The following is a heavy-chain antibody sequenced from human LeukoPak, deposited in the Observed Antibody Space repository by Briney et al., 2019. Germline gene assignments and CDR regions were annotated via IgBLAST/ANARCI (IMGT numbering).Heavy chain of an antibody. Sequence: GGSLRLSCAASGFNFDDYTMHWVRQPPGKGLEWVSSISWNSGTINYADSVQGRFTISRDNAKNSLYLQMNSLRAEDTAVYYCARDQTEYYFDYWGQGTLVTASS. D-gene: IGHD1-1*01. CDR2: ISWNSGTI. CDR1: GFNFDDYT. CDR3: ARDQTEYYFDY. J-gene: IGHJ4*02. V-gene: IGHV3-9*01.